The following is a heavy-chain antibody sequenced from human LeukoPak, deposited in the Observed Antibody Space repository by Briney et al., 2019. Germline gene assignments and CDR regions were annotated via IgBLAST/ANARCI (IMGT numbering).Heavy chain of an antibody. CDR1: GGPFRRGHW. CDR2: ICHSGST. CDR3: ARGDTNYYGMDV. J-gene: IGHJ6*02. Sequence: SETLSLTCAVSGGPFRRGHWWSWGPPPPREGLEWIWEICHSGSTNYNPSLKSRVTISVDKSKNQFSLKLSSVTAADTAVYYCARGDTNYYGMDVWGQGTTVTVSS. D-gene: IGHD5-18*01. V-gene: IGHV4-4*02.